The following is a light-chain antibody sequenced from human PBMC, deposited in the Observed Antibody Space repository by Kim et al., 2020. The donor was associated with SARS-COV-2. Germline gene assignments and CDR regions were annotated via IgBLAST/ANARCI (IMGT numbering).Light chain of an antibody. J-gene: IGKJ4*01. CDR3: QQHSNWPPAPS. V-gene: IGKV3-11*01. CDR1: HSMGMS. Sequence: AGKGATAARRASHSMGMSLAWDQQQRDQALRLLIYDAAIWATGIPDRVRGSGSGTDLTLTLGGLDPEDCGVYVCQQHSNWPPAPSFGGGTKVDIK. CDR2: DAA.